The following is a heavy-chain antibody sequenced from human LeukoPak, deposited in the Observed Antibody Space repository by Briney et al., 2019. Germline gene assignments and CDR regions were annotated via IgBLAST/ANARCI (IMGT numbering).Heavy chain of an antibody. CDR1: GGSVRDNY. D-gene: IGHD5-18*01. CDR3: ARGGGSYGFDFDY. V-gene: IGHV4-34*01. J-gene: IGHJ4*02. Sequence: KPSETLSLTCAVYGGSVRDNYWSWIRQPPGKGLEWIGYIYHSGSTYYNPSLKSRVTISVDRSKNQFSLKLSSVTAADTAVYYCARGGGSYGFDFDYWGQGTLVTVSS. CDR2: IYHSGST.